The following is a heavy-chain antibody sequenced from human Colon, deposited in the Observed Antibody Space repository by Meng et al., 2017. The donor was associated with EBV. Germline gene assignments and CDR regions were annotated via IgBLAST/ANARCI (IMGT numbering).Heavy chain of an antibody. J-gene: IGHJ4*02. CDR3: VRARTSMVVVVTLIGADC. Sequence: EVQLVESGGGLVKPGGSLRLSCAASVFTFSNYAINWVRQAPGKGLEWISSISGNGIAIYYSDSVKGRFTISRDNAKDSVYLQMNSLRVEDTAVYYCVRARTSMVVVVTLIGADCWGQGTLVTVSS. V-gene: IGHV3-21*01. CDR2: ISGNGIAI. CDR1: VFTFSNYA. D-gene: IGHD3-22*01.